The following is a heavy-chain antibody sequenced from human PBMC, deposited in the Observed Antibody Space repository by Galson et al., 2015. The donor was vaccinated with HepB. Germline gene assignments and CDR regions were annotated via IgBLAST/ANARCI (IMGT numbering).Heavy chain of an antibody. CDR3: ARVPGGYCSSTSCYEGTLYYYYGMDV. Sequence: ETLSLTCAVYGGSFSGYYWSWIRQPPGKGLEWIGEINHSGSTNYNPSLKSRVTISVDTSKNQFSLKLSSVTAADTAVYYCARVPGGYCSSTSCYEGTLYYYYGMDVWGQGTTVTVSS. D-gene: IGHD2-2*01. CDR1: GGSFSGYY. V-gene: IGHV4-34*01. CDR2: INHSGST. J-gene: IGHJ6*02.